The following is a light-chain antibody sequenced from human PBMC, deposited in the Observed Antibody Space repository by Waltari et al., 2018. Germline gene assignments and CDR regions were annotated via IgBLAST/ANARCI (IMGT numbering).Light chain of an antibody. V-gene: IGKV3-20*01. J-gene: IGKJ1*01. CDR3: QHYLRLPVT. CDR1: ESVRRA. CDR2: GAS. Sequence: RASASCRASESVRRALAWYQQKPGQAPRLLIYGASTRATGIPDRFSGSGSGTDFSLTISRLEPDDFAVYYCQHYLRLPVTFGQGTTVEI.